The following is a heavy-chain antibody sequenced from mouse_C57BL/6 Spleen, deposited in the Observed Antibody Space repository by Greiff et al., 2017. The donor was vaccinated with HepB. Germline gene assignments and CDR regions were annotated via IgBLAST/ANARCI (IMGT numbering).Heavy chain of an antibody. Sequence: EVQLQQSGPELVKPGASVKMSCKASGYTFTDYNMHWVKQSHGKSLEWIGYINPNNGGTSYNQKFKGKATLTVNKSSSTAYMELRSLTSEDSAVYSCACSPITTLVRSLSFDYWGQGTTLTVSS. D-gene: IGHD1-1*01. V-gene: IGHV1-22*01. CDR3: ACSPITTLVRSLSFDY. CDR1: GYTFTDYN. CDR2: INPNNGGT. J-gene: IGHJ2*01.